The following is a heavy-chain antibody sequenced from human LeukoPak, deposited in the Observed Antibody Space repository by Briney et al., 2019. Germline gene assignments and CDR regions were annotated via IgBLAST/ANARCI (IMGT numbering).Heavy chain of an antibody. Sequence: ASVKVSCKASGYTFTSYDINWVRQATGQGLEWMGWMNPNSGNTGYAQKFQGRVTMTRNTSISTAYMDLSSLRSEDTAVYYCARGPGLNQCYQHWGQGTQVTVSS. D-gene: IGHD1-14*01. CDR1: GYTFTSYD. V-gene: IGHV1-8*01. CDR2: MNPNSGNT. CDR3: ARGPGLNQCYQH. J-gene: IGHJ1*01.